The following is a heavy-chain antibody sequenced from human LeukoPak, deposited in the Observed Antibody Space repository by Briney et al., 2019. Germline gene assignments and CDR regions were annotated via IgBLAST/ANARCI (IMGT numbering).Heavy chain of an antibody. CDR2: IYHSGST. J-gene: IGHJ4*02. V-gene: IGHV4-30-2*01. CDR3: ARGGGYDEPLDY. Sequence: PSETLSLTCAVYGGSFSGYSWSWIRQPPGKGLEWIGYIYHSGSTYYNPSLKSRGTISVDRSKNQFSLKLSSVTAADTAVYYCARGGGYDEPLDYWGQGTLVTVSS. D-gene: IGHD5-12*01. CDR1: GGSFSGYS.